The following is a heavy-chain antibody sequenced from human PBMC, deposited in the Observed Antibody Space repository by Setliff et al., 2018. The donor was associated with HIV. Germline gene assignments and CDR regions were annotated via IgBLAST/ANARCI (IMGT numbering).Heavy chain of an antibody. V-gene: IGHV1-69*05. CDR2: IIPIFGTA. CDR3: ARPGGSYGDYGWYLRF. J-gene: IGHJ4*02. CDR1: GGTFSSYA. D-gene: IGHD4-17*01. Sequence: SVKVSCKASGGTFSSYAFNWVRQAPGQGLEWMGGIIPIFGTANYAQKFQGRVSITTDTSTSTAYMELRSPRSDDTAMYYCARPGGSYGDYGWYLRFWGQGTLVTVSS.